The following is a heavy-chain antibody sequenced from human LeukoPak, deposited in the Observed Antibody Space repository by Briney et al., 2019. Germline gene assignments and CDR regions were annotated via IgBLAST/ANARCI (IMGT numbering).Heavy chain of an antibody. CDR2: INPNSGGT. V-gene: IGHV1-2*02. J-gene: IGHJ6*03. D-gene: IGHD3-3*01. CDR3: ARGSGNYDFWSGRDYYYYMDV. CDR1: GYTFTGYY. Sequence: ASEKVSCKASGYTFTGYYMHWVRQAPGQGLEWMGWINPNSGGTNYAQKFQGRVTMTRDTSISTAYMELSRLRSDDTAVYYCARGSGNYDFWSGRDYYYYMDVWGKGTTVTVSS.